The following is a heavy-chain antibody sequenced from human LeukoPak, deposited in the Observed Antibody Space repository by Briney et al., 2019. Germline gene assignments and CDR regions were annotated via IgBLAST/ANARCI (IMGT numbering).Heavy chain of an antibody. V-gene: IGHV4-59*05. J-gene: IGHJ5*02. D-gene: IGHD1-26*01. CDR1: GGSISSYY. Sequence: LETLSLTCTVSGGSISSYYWSWIRQPPGKGLEWIASIYYSGSTYYNPSLKSRVTISVDTSKNQLSLKLSSLTAADTAVYYCARHEYSGSYYGLSWFDPWGQGTLVTVSS. CDR3: ARHEYSGSYYGLSWFDP. CDR2: IYYSGST.